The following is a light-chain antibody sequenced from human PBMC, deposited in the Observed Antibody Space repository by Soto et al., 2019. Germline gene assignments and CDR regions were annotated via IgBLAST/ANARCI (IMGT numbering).Light chain of an antibody. CDR2: DVS. CDR3: SSYTSSSTPYV. V-gene: IGLV2-14*01. J-gene: IGLJ1*01. Sequence: QYAMTQPASVSGSPGQSLTIYCTGTSSDVGGYNYVSWYQQHPGKAPKLMIYDVSNRPSGVSNRFSGSKSGNTASLTISGLQAEDEADYYCSSYTSSSTPYVFGTGTKVTVL. CDR1: SSDVGGYNY.